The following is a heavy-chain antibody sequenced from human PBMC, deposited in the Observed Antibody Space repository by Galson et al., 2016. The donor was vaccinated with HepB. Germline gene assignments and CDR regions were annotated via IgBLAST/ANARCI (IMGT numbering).Heavy chain of an antibody. J-gene: IGHJ6*02. V-gene: IGHV3-7*03. CDR2: IRQDESER. CDR3: ARDGGYQSAPSPYGMDV. D-gene: IGHD3-16*01. Sequence: SLRLSCATSGFPFSRYWMTWVRQAPGKGLEWVANIRQDESERYYVDSVKGRFTISRDNAKSTLYLQMKSLRAEDPAVYYCARDGGYQSAPSPYGMDVWGQGTTVTVSS. CDR1: GFPFSRYW.